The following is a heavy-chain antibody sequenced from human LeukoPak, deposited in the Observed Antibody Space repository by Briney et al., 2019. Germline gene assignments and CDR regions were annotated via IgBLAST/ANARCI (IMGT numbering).Heavy chain of an antibody. J-gene: IGHJ2*01. CDR2: IKSNSNGATT. D-gene: IGHD6-19*01. V-gene: IGHV3-15*01. CDR1: GFTFSNAW. Sequence: GSLRLSCAASGFTFSNAWMSWVRQAPGKGLEWTGRIKSNSNGATTDYAAPVKGRFTISRDDSKKTLYLEMNSLKTEDTAVYYCSTGSSGWYNWYFDLWGRGSLVSVSS. CDR3: STGSSGWYNWYFDL.